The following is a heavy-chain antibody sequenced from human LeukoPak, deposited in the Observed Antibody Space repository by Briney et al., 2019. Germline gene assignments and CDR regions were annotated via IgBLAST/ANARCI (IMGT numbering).Heavy chain of an antibody. CDR1: GGSISSRSYY. V-gene: IGHV4-39*07. Sequence: SETLSLTCTVSGGSISSRSYYWGWIRQPPEKGLEWIGSIYYSGNTYYNPSLKSRVTISVDTSENQFSLKLSSVTAADTAVYYCARGLRYSAYNDYMDVWGKGTTVTVSS. J-gene: IGHJ6*03. CDR2: IYYSGNT. D-gene: IGHD5-12*01. CDR3: ARGLRYSAYNDYMDV.